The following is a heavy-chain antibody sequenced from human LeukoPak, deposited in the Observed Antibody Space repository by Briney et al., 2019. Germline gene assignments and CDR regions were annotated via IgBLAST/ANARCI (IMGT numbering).Heavy chain of an antibody. J-gene: IGHJ3*02. CDR2: ISSRGSSI. CDR3: ARDMSESNEGAFDI. CDR1: GFTFSTYS. V-gene: IGHV3-21*01. Sequence: GGSLRLSCAASGFTFSTYSINWVRQAPGKGLEWVSSISSRGSSIYYADSVKGRFTISRDNAKNSLYLQMNSLRAEDTAVYYCARDMSESNEGAFDIWGQGTMVTVSS. D-gene: IGHD4-11*01.